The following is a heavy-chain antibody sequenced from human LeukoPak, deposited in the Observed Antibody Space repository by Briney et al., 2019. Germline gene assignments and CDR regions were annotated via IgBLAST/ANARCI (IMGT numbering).Heavy chain of an antibody. Sequence: ASVTVSFTVSGYTLTELSMHWVRQAPGKGLEWMGGFDPEDGETIYAQKFQGRGTMTEDTSTDTAYMELSSLRSEDTAVYYCATALRGGSGRFPMNNWFDPWGQGTLVTVSS. D-gene: IGHD3-10*01. V-gene: IGHV1-24*01. CDR3: ATALRGGSGRFPMNNWFDP. CDR1: GYTLTELS. CDR2: FDPEDGET. J-gene: IGHJ5*02.